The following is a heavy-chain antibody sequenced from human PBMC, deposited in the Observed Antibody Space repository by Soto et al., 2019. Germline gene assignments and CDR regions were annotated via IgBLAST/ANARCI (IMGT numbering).Heavy chain of an antibody. CDR1: GFTFSSYS. J-gene: IGHJ4*02. CDR2: ISSSSSYI. Sequence: GGSLRLSCAASGFTFSSYSMNWVRQAPGKGLEWVSSISSSSSYIYYADSVKGRFTISRDNAKNSLYLQMNSLRAEDTAVYYCARDDWGSSWPRYFDYWGQGTLVTVSS. D-gene: IGHD6-13*01. CDR3: ARDDWGSSWPRYFDY. V-gene: IGHV3-21*01.